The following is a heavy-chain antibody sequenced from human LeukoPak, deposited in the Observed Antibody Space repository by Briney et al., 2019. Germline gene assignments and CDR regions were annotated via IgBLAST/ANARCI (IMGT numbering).Heavy chain of an antibody. CDR1: GTSFSSYY. D-gene: IGHD4-17*01. Sequence: PSETLSLTCGVSGTSFSSYYWSWIRQPPGKGLEWIGEVNHSGYTNTNPSLKSRVTISVDTSNNQSSLRLSSVTAADTAVYFCARMTTGHDYWGQGTLVTVSS. CDR2: VNHSGYT. CDR3: ARMTTGHDY. J-gene: IGHJ4*02. V-gene: IGHV4-34*01.